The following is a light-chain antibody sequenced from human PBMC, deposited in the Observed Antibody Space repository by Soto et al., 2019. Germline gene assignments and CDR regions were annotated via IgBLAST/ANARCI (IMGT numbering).Light chain of an antibody. J-gene: IGKJ4*01. V-gene: IGKV1-39*01. Sequence: DMQITQSPSSLSASVGDRVTITCLSSQSISTFVNWYQQVRGKAPKLLIQGTSTLQSGVPSRFSGTGSGTDFTLTISSLQPEDCATYYCQQTYSNRLSFGGGTKVDIK. CDR3: QQTYSNRLS. CDR1: QSISTF. CDR2: GTS.